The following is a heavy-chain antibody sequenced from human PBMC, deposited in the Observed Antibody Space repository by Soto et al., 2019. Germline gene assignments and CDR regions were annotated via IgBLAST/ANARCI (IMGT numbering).Heavy chain of an antibody. Sequence: PGGSLRHSCSAAGFTFSSYGITWVLQAPGKELEWVSGISGSGSDTFYADAVKGRFAISRDNSKNTLYLQMNSLRGEDTAVYYCAKVGDALFTEVVIPEFDNWCQGNLLTISS. J-gene: IGHJ5*01. CDR1: GFTFSSYG. CDR3: AKVGDALFTEVVIPEFDN. V-gene: IGHV3-23*01. D-gene: IGHD3-22*01. CDR2: ISGSGSDT.